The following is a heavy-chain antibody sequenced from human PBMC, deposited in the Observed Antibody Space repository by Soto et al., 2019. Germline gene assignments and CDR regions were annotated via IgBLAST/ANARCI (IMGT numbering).Heavy chain of an antibody. CDR1: GFTFSSYG. V-gene: IGHV3-30*18. Sequence: QVQLVESGGGVVQPGRSLRLSCAASGFTFSSYGMHWVRQAPGKGLEWVAVISYDGSNKYYADSVKGRFTISRGNSKNTLYLQMISLRAEDTAVYYCAKDWDIVVVTAIRYGMDVWGQGTTVTVSS. J-gene: IGHJ6*02. D-gene: IGHD2-21*02. CDR3: AKDWDIVVVTAIRYGMDV. CDR2: ISYDGSNK.